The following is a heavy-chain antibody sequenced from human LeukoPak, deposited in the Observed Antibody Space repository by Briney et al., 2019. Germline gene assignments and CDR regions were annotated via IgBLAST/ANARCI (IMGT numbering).Heavy chain of an antibody. V-gene: IGHV4-61*10. CDR2: IYYSGST. CDR3: ARGVPYYSSGPKRRGAFDI. CDR1: GGSISSGSYY. Sequence: SETLSLTCTVSGGSISSGSYYWSWIRQPAGKGLEWIGYIYYSGSTNYNPSLKSRVTISVDTSKNQFSLKLSSVTAADTAVYYCARGVPYYSSGPKRRGAFDIWGQGTMVTVSS. J-gene: IGHJ3*02. D-gene: IGHD6-19*01.